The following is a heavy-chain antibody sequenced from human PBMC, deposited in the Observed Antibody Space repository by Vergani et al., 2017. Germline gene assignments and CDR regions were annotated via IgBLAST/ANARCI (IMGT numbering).Heavy chain of an antibody. V-gene: IGHV5-51*01. D-gene: IGHD3-3*01. CDR3: ARLNYDFWSGYYTGLNDYMDV. CDR2: IYPGESDT. CDR1: GYSFTSYW. Sequence: EVQLVQSGAEVKKPGESLKISCKGSGYSFTSYWIGWVRQMPGKGLEWMGIIYPGESDTRYSPSFQGQVTISADKSISTAYLQWSSLKASDTAMYYCARLNYDFWSGYYTGLNDYMDVWGKGTTVTVSS. J-gene: IGHJ6*03.